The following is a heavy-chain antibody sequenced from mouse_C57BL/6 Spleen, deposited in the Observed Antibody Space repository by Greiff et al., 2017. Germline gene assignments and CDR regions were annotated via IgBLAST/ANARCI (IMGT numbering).Heavy chain of an antibody. D-gene: IGHD1-1*01. CDR1: GYAFSSSW. V-gene: IGHV1-82*01. J-gene: IGHJ3*01. CDR3: ERNGSSFAY. Sequence: QVQLQQSGPELVKPGASVKISCKASGYAFSSSWMNWVKQRPGKGLEWIGRIYPGDGDTNYTRKFKGKATLTADKSASTADMQLSSLTSEDSAVYFCERNGSSFAYWGQGTLVTVSA. CDR2: IYPGDGDT.